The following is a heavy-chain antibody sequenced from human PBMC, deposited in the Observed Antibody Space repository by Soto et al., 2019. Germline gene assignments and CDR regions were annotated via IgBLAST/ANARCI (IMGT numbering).Heavy chain of an antibody. CDR2: IYPADSDA. CDR3: ARLRLGATHDGFDI. CDR1: GYPCIHYW. V-gene: IGHV5-51*03. J-gene: IGHJ4*03. D-gene: IGHD2-15*01. Sequence: KKTGESLKSSCTNSGYPCIHYWVGWVRQLPGKGREWMGLIYPADSDATYGPSFQGQVTLSVDKSTDTAYLQWSSLRPSDTAMYFCARLRLGATHDGFDIWGERTLVT.